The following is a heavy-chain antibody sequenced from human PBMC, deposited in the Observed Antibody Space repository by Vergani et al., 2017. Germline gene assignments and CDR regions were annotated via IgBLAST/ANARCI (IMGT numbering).Heavy chain of an antibody. D-gene: IGHD3-3*01. CDR2: IYYSGST. V-gene: IGHV4-59*01. CDR1: GGSISSYY. Sequence: QVQLQESGPGLVKPSETLSLTCTVSGGSISSYYWSWIRQPPGKGLEWIGYIYYSGSTNYNPSLKSRVTISVDTSKNQFSPKLSSVTAADTAVYYCARDGTFWSGYSRAYGMDVWGQGTTVTVSS. J-gene: IGHJ6*02. CDR3: ARDGTFWSGYSRAYGMDV.